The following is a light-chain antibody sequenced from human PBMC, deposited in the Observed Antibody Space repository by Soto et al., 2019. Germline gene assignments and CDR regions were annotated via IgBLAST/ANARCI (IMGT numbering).Light chain of an antibody. CDR2: DDS. J-gene: IGLJ1*01. V-gene: IGLV3-21*02. CDR3: QVWDTTSDLLYV. Sequence: SYDLTQPPSVSVAPGQTARITCGGNYIGSKTVHWYQQMPGQAPVLVVYDDSARPSGIPERFSGSNSVHTATLTISRVEAGDEADYFCQVWDTTSDLLYVFGTGTKFTVL. CDR1: YIGSKT.